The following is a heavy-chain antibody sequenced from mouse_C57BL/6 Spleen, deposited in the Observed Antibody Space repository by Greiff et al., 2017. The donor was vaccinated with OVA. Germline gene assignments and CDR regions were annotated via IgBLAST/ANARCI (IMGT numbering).Heavy chain of an antibody. CDR2: ISYDGSN. D-gene: IGHD2-4*01. Sequence: EVKLMESGPGLVKPSQSLSLTCSVTGYSITSGYYWNWIRQFPGNKLEWMGYISYDGSNNYNPSLKNRISITRDTSKNQFFLKLNSVTTEDTATYYCARDDYGGGHFDYWGQGTTLTVSS. CDR1: GYSITSGYY. J-gene: IGHJ2*01. CDR3: ARDDYGGGHFDY. V-gene: IGHV3-6*01.